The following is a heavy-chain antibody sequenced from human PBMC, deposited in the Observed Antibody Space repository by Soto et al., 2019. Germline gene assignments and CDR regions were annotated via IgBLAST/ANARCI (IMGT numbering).Heavy chain of an antibody. J-gene: IGHJ4*02. CDR1: GGSICSSSYY. CDR3: ARHGYTSGRTYFDY. Sequence: PSETLSLTCTVSGGSICSSSYYWGWIRQPPGKGLEWIGSIYDRGSTYSNPSLKSRLTTSLDTSKNQFSLKLTSVTAADTAVYYCARHGYTSGRTYFDYWGQGTLVTVPQ. CDR2: IYDRGST. V-gene: IGHV4-39*01. D-gene: IGHD6-19*01.